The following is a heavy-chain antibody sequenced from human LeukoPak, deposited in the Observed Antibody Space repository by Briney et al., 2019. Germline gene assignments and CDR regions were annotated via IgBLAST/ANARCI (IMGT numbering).Heavy chain of an antibody. CDR2: FYASGST. J-gene: IGHJ4*02. Sequence: PGGSLRLSCEASGFSVSSNYMSWVRQAPGKGLEWVSVFYASGSTYYTDSVKGRFTISRDISKNLLHLQMNSLRPEDTAVYYCAAKGNGYTGIYVFAHWGQGTLVTVSS. CDR1: GFSVSSNY. D-gene: IGHD5-12*01. CDR3: AAKGNGYTGIYVFAH. V-gene: IGHV3-66*01.